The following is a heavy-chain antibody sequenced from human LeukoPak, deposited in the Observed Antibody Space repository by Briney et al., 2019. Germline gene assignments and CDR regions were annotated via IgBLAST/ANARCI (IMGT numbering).Heavy chain of an antibody. CDR1: GFTFRCVC. V-gene: IGHV3-21*01. CDR3: ARGRTRYRFDY. J-gene: IGHJ4*02. D-gene: IGHD1-7*01. CDR2: ISSSSSYI. Sequence: GSLRLSCAASGFTFRCVCMEWVRPAPGEGLEWVSSISSSSSYIYYADSVKGRFTISRDNAKNSLYLQMNSLRAEDTAVYYCARGRTRYRFDYWGQGTLVTVSS.